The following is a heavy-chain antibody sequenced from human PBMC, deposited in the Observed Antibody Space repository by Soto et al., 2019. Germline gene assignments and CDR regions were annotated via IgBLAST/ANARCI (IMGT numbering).Heavy chain of an antibody. CDR3: ARDMSGCSSSDCYLSGWFDP. D-gene: IGHD2-21*02. CDR1: GAPITSGAYS. CDR2: IYQSGST. Sequence: SETLSLTCTVSGAPITSGAYSWSWIRQPPGKGLEWIGFIYQSGSTHYNTSLKSRVTISVDRSKNHFSLQLTSLTAADTALYYCARDMSGCSSSDCYLSGWFDPWGPGTLVT. J-gene: IGHJ5*02. V-gene: IGHV4-30-2*01.